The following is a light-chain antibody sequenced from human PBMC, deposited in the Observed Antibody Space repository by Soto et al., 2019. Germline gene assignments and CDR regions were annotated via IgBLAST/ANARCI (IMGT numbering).Light chain of an antibody. CDR2: AAS. CDR3: LQDDSYPLT. V-gene: IGKV1-6*01. CDR1: QGIRND. J-gene: IGKJ4*01. Sequence: AIQMTQSPSSLSASVGDRVTISCRASQGIRNDVGWYQQKPGKAPKLLISAASTLHSGVPSRFSGSGSGTDFTLTISSLQPEVFATYYCLQDDSYPLTFGGGTKVEIK.